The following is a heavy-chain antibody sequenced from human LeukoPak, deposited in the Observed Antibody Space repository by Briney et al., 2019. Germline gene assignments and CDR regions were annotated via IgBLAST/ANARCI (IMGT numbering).Heavy chain of an antibody. Sequence: SETLSLTCTVSGYSISSGYYWGWIRQPPGKGLEWIGSMYHSGSSYYNPSLKSRVIFSAGTSKNQFSLKLSSVTAADTAVYYCARSSGSLFDYWGQGTLVTVSS. V-gene: IGHV4-38-2*02. D-gene: IGHD1-26*01. CDR3: ARSSGSLFDY. CDR2: MYHSGSS. J-gene: IGHJ4*02. CDR1: GYSISSGYY.